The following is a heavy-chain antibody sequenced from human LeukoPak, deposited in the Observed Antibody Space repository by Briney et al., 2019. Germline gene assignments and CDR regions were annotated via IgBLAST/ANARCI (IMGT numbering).Heavy chain of an antibody. J-gene: IGHJ3*02. V-gene: IGHV3-74*01. Sequence: GGSLRLSCAACGFTFSCYWMHWVRQAPGKGLVWVSRINTDGSTTSYADSVKGRFTISRDNAKNTLYLQMTSLRAEDTAVYYCARARKYGDYVSACDIWGQGTMVTVSS. CDR2: INTDGSTT. CDR3: ARARKYGDYVSACDI. D-gene: IGHD4-17*01. CDR1: GFTFSCYW.